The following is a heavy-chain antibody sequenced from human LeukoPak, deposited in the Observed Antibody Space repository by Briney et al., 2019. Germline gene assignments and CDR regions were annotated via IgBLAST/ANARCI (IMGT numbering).Heavy chain of an antibody. CDR1: GGSISSGDYY. CDR3: ARVVVTTGGAFDI. V-gene: IGHV4-30-4*01. Sequence: SETLSLTCTVSGGSISSGDYYWSWIRQPPGKGLEWIGYIYYSGSTYYNPSLKSRVTISVDTSKNQFSLKLSSVTAADTAVYYCARVVVTTGGAFDIWGQGTMVTVPS. D-gene: IGHD3-22*01. J-gene: IGHJ3*02. CDR2: IYYSGST.